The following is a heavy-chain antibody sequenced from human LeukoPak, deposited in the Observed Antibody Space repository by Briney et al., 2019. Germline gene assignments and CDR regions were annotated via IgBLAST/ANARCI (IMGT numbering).Heavy chain of an antibody. CDR1: GGSLSGYY. CDR3: ARGAHWITMVRGVRGWFDP. D-gene: IGHD3-10*01. CDR2: INHSEST. Sequence: PSETLSLTCAVYGGSLSGYYWSWIRQPPGKGLEWIGEINHSESTNYNPSLNSRVTISVDTSKNQFSLELRAVAAGDPAVYYCARGAHWITMVRGVRGWFDPWGQGTLVTVSS. V-gene: IGHV4-34*01. J-gene: IGHJ5*02.